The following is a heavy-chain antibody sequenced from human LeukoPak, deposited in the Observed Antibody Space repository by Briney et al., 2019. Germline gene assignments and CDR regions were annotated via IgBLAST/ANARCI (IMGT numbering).Heavy chain of an antibody. CDR3: ARDRYYYDSSGSIFDY. Sequence: PSETLSLTCTVSGGSISSYYWRWLRQPAGKGLVGIGRIYTCGSTNYNPSLKSRVTMSLATSKNQPSLKLSSVSAADTAVYYCARDRYYYDSSGSIFDYWGQGTLVTVSS. J-gene: IGHJ4*02. V-gene: IGHV4-4*07. D-gene: IGHD3-22*01. CDR2: IYTCGST. CDR1: GGSISSYY.